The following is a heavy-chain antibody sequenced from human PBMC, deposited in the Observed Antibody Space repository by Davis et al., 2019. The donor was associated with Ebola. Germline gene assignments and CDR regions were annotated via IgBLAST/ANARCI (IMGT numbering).Heavy chain of an antibody. V-gene: IGHV3-23*01. Sequence: GESLKIPCAASGFTFSSYAMSWVRQAPGKGLEWVSAISGSGGSTYYADPVKGRFTISRDNSKNTLYLQMNSLRAEDTAVSYCARVAPPENSSSSRPYYYYYMDVWGKGTTVTVSS. CDR1: GFTFSSYA. CDR3: ARVAPPENSSSSRPYYYYYMDV. J-gene: IGHJ6*03. CDR2: ISGSGGST. D-gene: IGHD6-6*01.